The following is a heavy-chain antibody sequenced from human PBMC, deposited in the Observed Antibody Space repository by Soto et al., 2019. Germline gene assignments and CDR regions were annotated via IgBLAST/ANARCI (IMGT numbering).Heavy chain of an antibody. Sequence: PSETLSLTCSVSGVSITSYYWSWIRQAAGGGLEWMGRINTDGRSTYSPSFKSRLTMSLDTSKNQVSLRLISVTAADTAVYFCARVPVAVAATEDYYGLDVWGQGTTVTVSS. CDR2: INTDGRS. CDR1: GVSITSYY. V-gene: IGHV4-4*07. D-gene: IGHD2-15*01. CDR3: ARVPVAVAATEDYYGLDV. J-gene: IGHJ6*02.